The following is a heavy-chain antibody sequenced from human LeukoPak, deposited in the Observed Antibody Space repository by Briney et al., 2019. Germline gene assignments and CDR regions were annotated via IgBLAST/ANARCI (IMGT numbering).Heavy chain of an antibody. Sequence: GRSLRLSCAAAGFSYSSHGILWVRQAPGEGLEWVAVIWYDASKKFYADSVKGRFAISRDNYKNRLNLQMSSLKDEDTALYYCARLRGNIAFDIWGQGTMVTVSS. V-gene: IGHV3-33*01. CDR2: IWYDASKK. CDR1: GFSYSSHG. CDR3: ARLRGNIAFDI. J-gene: IGHJ3*02.